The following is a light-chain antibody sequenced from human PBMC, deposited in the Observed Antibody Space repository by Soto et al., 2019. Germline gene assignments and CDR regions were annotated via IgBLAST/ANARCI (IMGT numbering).Light chain of an antibody. CDR3: QQRSNWPPIT. V-gene: IGKV3-11*01. CDR1: QRVSSY. Sequence: EIVLTQSPATLSLSPGERATLSCRASQRVSSYLAWYQQKPGQAPRLLIYDASNRATGIPARFSGSGSGTDFTLTISSLEPEDVAVYYCQQRSNWPPITFGQGTRLEIK. J-gene: IGKJ5*01. CDR2: DAS.